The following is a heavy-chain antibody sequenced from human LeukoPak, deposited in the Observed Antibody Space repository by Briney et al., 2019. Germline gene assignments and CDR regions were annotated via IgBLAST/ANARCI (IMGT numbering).Heavy chain of an antibody. Sequence: ASETLSLTCTVSGGSISSYYWSWIRQPPGKGLEWIGYIYYSGSINYNPSLKSRVTISVDTSKNQFSLKLSSVTAADTAVCYCARGRRYSSGPGDYWGQGTLVTVSS. CDR1: GGSISSYY. V-gene: IGHV4-59*01. D-gene: IGHD6-19*01. J-gene: IGHJ4*02. CDR2: IYYSGSI. CDR3: ARGRRYSSGPGDY.